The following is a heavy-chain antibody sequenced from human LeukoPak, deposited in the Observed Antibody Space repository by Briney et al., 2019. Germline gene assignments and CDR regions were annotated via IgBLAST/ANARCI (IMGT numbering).Heavy chain of an antibody. CDR2: IYYSGNT. Sequence: SETLSLTCTVSGGSISSSYWSWIRQPPGKGLEWIGYIYYSGNTNYNPSLKSRVTISVDTSKNQFSLKLSSVTAADTAVYYCARGVRIVGATSAFDIWGQGTMVTVSS. CDR1: GGSISSSY. J-gene: IGHJ3*02. CDR3: ARGVRIVGATSAFDI. D-gene: IGHD1-26*01. V-gene: IGHV4-59*08.